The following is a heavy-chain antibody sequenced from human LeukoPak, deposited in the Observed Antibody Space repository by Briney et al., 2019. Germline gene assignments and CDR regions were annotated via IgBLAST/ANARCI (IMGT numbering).Heavy chain of an antibody. CDR3: ARGLLGDPRNWYFDL. D-gene: IGHD4-17*01. CDR1: GYTFIGYY. CDR2: INPHSGGT. Sequence: ASVKVSCKASGYTFIGYYIHWVRQAPGQGLQWMGWINPHSGGTNYAQKFQGRVTMTRDTSISTAYMDLSSLTSDDTAVYYCARGLLGDPRNWYFDLWGRGTLVTVSS. V-gene: IGHV1-2*02. J-gene: IGHJ2*01.